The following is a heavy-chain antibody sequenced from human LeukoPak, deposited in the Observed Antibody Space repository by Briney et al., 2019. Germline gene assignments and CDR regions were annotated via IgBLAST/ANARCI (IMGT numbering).Heavy chain of an antibody. CDR3: ARDLGGDTATVY. V-gene: IGHV3-66*01. Sequence: SGGSLRLSCAASGLTVSNNYMSWVRQVPGKGLEWVSVIYSGGETYYADSVKGRFTISRDNSKNTVFLQMNSLRVDDTAVYHCARDLGGDTATVYWGQGTLVTVSS. CDR1: GLTVSNNY. J-gene: IGHJ4*02. CDR2: IYSGGET. D-gene: IGHD5-18*01.